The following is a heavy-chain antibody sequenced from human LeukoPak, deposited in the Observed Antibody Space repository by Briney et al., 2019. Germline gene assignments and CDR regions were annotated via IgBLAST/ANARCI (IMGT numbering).Heavy chain of an antibody. CDR2: MNPETEIT. Sequence: ASVKVSCKASGYTFTDYDLNWVRQASGQGLEWMGWMNPETEITEYAQKFQGRVTMTRDTSISTAYMELSGLTSEDTAVYYCARLYSSGWPLECMDVWGQGTTVTVSS. D-gene: IGHD6-19*01. V-gene: IGHV1-8*02. J-gene: IGHJ6*02. CDR3: ARLYSSGWPLECMDV. CDR1: GYTFTDYD.